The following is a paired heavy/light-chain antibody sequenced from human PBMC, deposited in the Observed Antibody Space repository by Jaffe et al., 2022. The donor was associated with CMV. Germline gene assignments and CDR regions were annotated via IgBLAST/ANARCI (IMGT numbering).Heavy chain of an antibody. V-gene: IGHV3-9*01. J-gene: IGHJ2*01. CDR2: LSWNSGNI. D-gene: IGHD6-6*01. CDR3: ARAPGWSSSSDKWYFDL. CDR1: GFTFGSYA. Sequence: EVQLVESGGGLVQPGRSLRLSCAASGFTFGSYAMHWVRQAPGKGLEWVSGLSWNSGNIGYADSVKGRFTISRDNAKNSLYLQMNSLRAEDTALYYCARAPGWSSSSDKWYFDLWGRGTLVTVSS.
Light chain of an antibody. CDR1: SSDVGGYNY. CDR2: DVS. Sequence: QSALTQPASVSGSPGQSITISCTGTSSDVGGYNYVSWYQQHPGKAPKLMIYDVSKRPSGVPDRFSGSKSGNTASLTISGLQAEDEADYYCCSYAGSYTYVVFGGGTKLTVL. CDR3: CSYAGSYTYVV. V-gene: IGLV2-11*01. J-gene: IGLJ2*01.